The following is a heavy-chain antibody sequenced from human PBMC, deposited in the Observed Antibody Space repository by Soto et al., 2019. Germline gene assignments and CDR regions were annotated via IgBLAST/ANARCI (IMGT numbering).Heavy chain of an antibody. CDR3: TNDLVVVPPASPYSYGLDV. CDR2: ISGSGGRT. Sequence: EMQLLESGGGLVQPGGSLRLSCAASEFTFSSYAMSWVRQAPGEGLEWVTVISGSGGRTYYAYSVKGGFTISRDNSKNTVNPQMNSLRFEDTAVYYCTNDLVVVPPASPYSYGLDVRGQGTTVTVSS. D-gene: IGHD2-2*01. J-gene: IGHJ6*02. V-gene: IGHV3-23*01. CDR1: EFTFSSYA.